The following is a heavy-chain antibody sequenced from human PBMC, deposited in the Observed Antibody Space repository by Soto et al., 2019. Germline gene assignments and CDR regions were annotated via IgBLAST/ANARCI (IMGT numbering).Heavy chain of an antibody. V-gene: IGHV3-11*05. CDR3: SRESANYDVLTGYTDY. CDR2: ISGRGTST. CDR1: GFSFSDYY. D-gene: IGHD3-9*01. J-gene: IGHJ4*02. Sequence: GGSLRLSCAASGFSFSDYYMIWFRQAPGKALEWVSYISGRGTSTNYADSVKGRFTISRDNAKNSLYLQMNSLRAEDTAVYFCSRESANYDVLTGYTDYWGQGTLVTVS.